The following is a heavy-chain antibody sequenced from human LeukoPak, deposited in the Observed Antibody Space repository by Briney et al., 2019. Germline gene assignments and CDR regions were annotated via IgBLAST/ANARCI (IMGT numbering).Heavy chain of an antibody. D-gene: IGHD6-19*01. CDR2: ISYDGSNK. J-gene: IGHJ4*02. V-gene: IGHV3-30-3*01. Sequence: GGSLRLSCAASGFTFSSDAMHWVRQAPGKGLEWVAVISYDGSNKYYADSVKGRFTISRDNSKNTLYLQMNSLRAEDTAVYYCASSIAVAGDDHWGQGTLVTVSS. CDR3: ASSIAVAGDDH. CDR1: GFTFSSDA.